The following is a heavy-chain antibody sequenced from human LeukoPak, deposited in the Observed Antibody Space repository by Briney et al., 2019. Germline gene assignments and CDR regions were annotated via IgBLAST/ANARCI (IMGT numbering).Heavy chain of an antibody. Sequence: PSETLSLTCTVSGGSISSSSYYWGWIRQPPGKGLEWIGSIYYSGSTYYNPSLKSRVTISVDTSKNQFSLKLSSVTAADTAVYYCARASVAQRAFDIWGQGTMVTVSS. CDR3: ARASVAQRAFDI. CDR1: GGSISSSSYY. CDR2: IYYSGST. D-gene: IGHD6-25*01. V-gene: IGHV4-39*01. J-gene: IGHJ3*02.